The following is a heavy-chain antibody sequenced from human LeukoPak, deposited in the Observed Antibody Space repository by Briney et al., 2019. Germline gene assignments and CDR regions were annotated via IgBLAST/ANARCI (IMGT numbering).Heavy chain of an antibody. V-gene: IGHV3-23*01. Sequence: PGGSLRLSCAASGFTFSSYGMSWVRQAPGKGLEWVSAISAGSDYTNYADSVEGRFTISRDSSKNMLYVQMNSLRAEDTAVYYCASWFRRYFDYWGQGTLVTVSS. CDR1: GFTFSSYG. CDR2: ISAGSDYT. D-gene: IGHD3-10*01. J-gene: IGHJ4*02. CDR3: ASWFRRYFDY.